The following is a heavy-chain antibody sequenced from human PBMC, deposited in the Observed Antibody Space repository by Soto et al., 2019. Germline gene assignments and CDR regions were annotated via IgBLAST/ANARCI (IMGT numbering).Heavy chain of an antibody. V-gene: IGHV1-69*12. CDR1: GGSFSTYA. CDR2: AVPVYGTS. D-gene: IGHD2-21*02. J-gene: IGHJ1*01. CDR3: ARSLGLEY. Sequence: QVQLVHFGADVKEPGSSVPISCKTFGGSFSTYATNWVRQAPGQGLEWMGGAVPVYGTSTYAQNFQDRVTITADESTRTSYMELRSLTSEDTAVYYCARSLGLEY.